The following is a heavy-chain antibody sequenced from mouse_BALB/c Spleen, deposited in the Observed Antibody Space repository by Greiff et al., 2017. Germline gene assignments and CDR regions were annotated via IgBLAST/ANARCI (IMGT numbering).Heavy chain of an antibody. V-gene: IGHV2-2*02. D-gene: IGHD1-1*01. CDR3: ARKATVVVYAMDY. CDR1: GFSLTSYG. Sequence: VKLQESGPGLVQPSQSLSITCTVSGFSLTSYGVHWVRQSPGKGLEWLGVIWSGGSTDYNAAFISRLSISKDNSKSQVFFKMNSLQANDTAIYYCARKATVVVYAMDYWGQGTSVTVSS. J-gene: IGHJ4*01. CDR2: IWSGGST.